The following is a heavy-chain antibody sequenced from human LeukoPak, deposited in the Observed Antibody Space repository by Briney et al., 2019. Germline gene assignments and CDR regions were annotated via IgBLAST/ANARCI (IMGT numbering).Heavy chain of an antibody. CDR1: GGSISSSSYY. J-gene: IGHJ4*02. D-gene: IGHD3-3*01. V-gene: IGHV4-39*01. CDR2: IYYSGST. CDR3: ASTYYDFWSGLH. Sequence: SETLSLTCTVSGGSISSSSYYWGWIRQPPGKGLEWIGSIYYSGSTYYNPSLKSRVIISVDTSKNQFSLKLSSVTAADTAVYYCASTYYDFWSGLHWGQGTLVTVSS.